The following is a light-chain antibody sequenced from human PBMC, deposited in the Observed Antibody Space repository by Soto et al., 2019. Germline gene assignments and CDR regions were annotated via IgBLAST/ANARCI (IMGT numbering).Light chain of an antibody. CDR1: QSISTW. CDR3: QQYNGYPHT. V-gene: IGKV1-5*03. CDR2: KAS. J-gene: IGKJ2*01. Sequence: DIQMTQSPSTLSASVGDRVTITCRASQSISTWLAWYQQKTGKAPKLLMYKASSLRNGVPSRFSGSGSGTDFTLTIYSLQPDDFASYYCQQYNGYPHTFGQGTKLEIK.